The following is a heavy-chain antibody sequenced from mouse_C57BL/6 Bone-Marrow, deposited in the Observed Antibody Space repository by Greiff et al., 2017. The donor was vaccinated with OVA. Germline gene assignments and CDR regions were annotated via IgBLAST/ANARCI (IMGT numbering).Heavy chain of an antibody. Sequence: EVQLQQSGPELVKPGASVKISCKASGYTFTDYYMNWVKQSHGKSLEWIGDINPNNGGTSYNQKFKGKATLTVDKSSSTAYMELRSLTSEDSAVYYCARTHYYYGSSRYYAMDYWGQGTSVTVSS. CDR1: GYTFTDYY. J-gene: IGHJ4*01. D-gene: IGHD1-1*01. CDR3: ARTHYYYGSSRYYAMDY. V-gene: IGHV1-26*01. CDR2: INPNNGGT.